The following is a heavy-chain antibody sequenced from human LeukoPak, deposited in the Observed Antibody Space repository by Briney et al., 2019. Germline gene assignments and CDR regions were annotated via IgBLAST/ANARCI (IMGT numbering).Heavy chain of an antibody. Sequence: PSETLSLTCTVSGGSISSSSYYWGWIRQPPGKGLEWIGSIYYSGSTYYNPSLKSRVTISVDTSKNQFSLKLSSVTAADTAVYYCAREPDYGDNEGAFDIWGQGTMVTVSS. V-gene: IGHV4-39*07. CDR1: GGSISSSSYY. CDR3: AREPDYGDNEGAFDI. J-gene: IGHJ3*02. D-gene: IGHD4-17*01. CDR2: IYYSGST.